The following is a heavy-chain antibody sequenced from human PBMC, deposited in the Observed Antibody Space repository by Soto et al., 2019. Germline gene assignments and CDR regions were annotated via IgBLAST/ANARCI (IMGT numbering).Heavy chain of an antibody. Sequence: ASVKVSCKASGYTFTSYGVSWVRQAPGQGLEWMGWISGYNGNTNYAQKLQGRVTITRDTSATTAYMELRSLRSDDTAVYYCASWNGIAAAGPYDYWGQGTLVTLSS. CDR2: ISGYNGNT. CDR1: GYTFTSYG. D-gene: IGHD6-13*01. V-gene: IGHV1-18*01. J-gene: IGHJ4*02. CDR3: ASWNGIAAAGPYDY.